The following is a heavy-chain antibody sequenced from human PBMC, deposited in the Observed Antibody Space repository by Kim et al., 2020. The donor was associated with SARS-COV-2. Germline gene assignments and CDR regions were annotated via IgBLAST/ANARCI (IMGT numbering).Heavy chain of an antibody. V-gene: IGHV3-23*01. Sequence: GGSLRLSCAASGFTFSSYAMSWIRQAPGKGLEWVSAISDSGGGTYYAGSVKGRFTISRDNSKNTLYLQMNSLRAEDTAIYYCAKVTWDGLDDYWGQGTLVTGAS. J-gene: IGHJ4*02. CDR1: GFTFSSYA. CDR2: ISDSGGGT. CDR3: AKVTWDGLDDY. D-gene: IGHD6-19*01.